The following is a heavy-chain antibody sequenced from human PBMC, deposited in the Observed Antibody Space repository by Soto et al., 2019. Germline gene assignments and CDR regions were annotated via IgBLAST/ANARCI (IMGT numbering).Heavy chain of an antibody. CDR2: INPNSGNT. V-gene: IGHV1-8*01. Sequence: ALVKVFCKTSGYTFDKYPIHWVRQAPGQGLEWMGWINPNSGNTGYAQKFQGRVTMTRNTSISTAYMELSSLRSEDTAVYYCARGLRFLEWLLLSRPYYYYYMDVWGKGTTVTVSS. D-gene: IGHD3-3*01. CDR1: GYTFDKYP. J-gene: IGHJ6*03. CDR3: ARGLRFLEWLLLSRPYYYYYMDV.